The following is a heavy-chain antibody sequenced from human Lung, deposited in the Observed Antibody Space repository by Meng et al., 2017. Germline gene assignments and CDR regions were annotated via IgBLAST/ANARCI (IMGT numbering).Heavy chain of an antibody. CDR2: INSSGDYT. J-gene: IGHJ4*02. V-gene: IGHV1-46*03. D-gene: IGHD6-25*01. CDR1: GYTFTSDY. Sequence: QVQLVQSGAEVKKPGASVKVSCKASGYTFTSDYIHWVRQAPGQGLEWMGLINSSGDYTRYAQRFQGRVTMTRDTSTSTVYMELSSLRSEDTAVYFCARDVRLLEAYFDYWGQGTLVTVSS. CDR3: ARDVRLLEAYFDY.